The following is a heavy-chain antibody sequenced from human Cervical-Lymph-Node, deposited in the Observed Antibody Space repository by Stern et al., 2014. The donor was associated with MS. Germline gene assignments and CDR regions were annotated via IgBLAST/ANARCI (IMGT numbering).Heavy chain of an antibody. J-gene: IGHJ4*02. V-gene: IGHV3-30*04. CDR1: GFTFRNFA. CDR2: ISSDGRKM. Sequence: VQLVGSGGGVVQPGRSLRLSCAASGFTFRNFAMQWVRQAPGKGLEWVAVISSDGRKMYYADSVRGQFTISRDNSKNTLFLQVNGLRPADTAVYYCAREAYSDGALGDLDYWGQGALVIVSS. CDR3: AREAYSDGALGDLDY. D-gene: IGHD1-26*01.